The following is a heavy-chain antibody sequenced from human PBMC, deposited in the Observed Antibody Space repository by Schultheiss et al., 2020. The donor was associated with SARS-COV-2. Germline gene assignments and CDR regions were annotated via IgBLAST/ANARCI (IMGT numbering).Heavy chain of an antibody. CDR2: INHSGST. V-gene: IGHV4-34*01. CDR1: GGSFSGYY. Sequence: SETLSLTCAVYGGSFSGYYCSWIRQPPGKGLEWIGEINHSGSTNYNPSLKSRVTISLDRSKNQFSLKLSSVTAADTAVYFCARGGRGVGGMDVWGQGTTVTVSS. D-gene: IGHD1-26*01. CDR3: ARGGRGVGGMDV. J-gene: IGHJ6*02.